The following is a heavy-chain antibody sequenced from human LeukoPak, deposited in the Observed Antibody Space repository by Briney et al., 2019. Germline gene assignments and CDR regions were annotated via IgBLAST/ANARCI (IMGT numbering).Heavy chain of an antibody. CDR3: ARGTSHRYGDYINWFDP. D-gene: IGHD4-17*01. V-gene: IGHV1-8*03. CDR1: GYTFTSYD. CDR2: MNPNSGNT. Sequence: GASVKVSCKASGYTFTSYDINWLRQATGQGLEWMGWMNPNSGNTGYAQKFQGRVTITRNTSISTAYMELSSLRSEDTAVYYCARGTSHRYGDYINWFDPWGQGTLVTVSS. J-gene: IGHJ5*02.